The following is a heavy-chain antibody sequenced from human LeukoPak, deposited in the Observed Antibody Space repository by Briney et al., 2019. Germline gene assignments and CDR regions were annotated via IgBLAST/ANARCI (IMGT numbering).Heavy chain of an antibody. CDR3: ASCGGAMDPRFDY. D-gene: IGHD3-10*01. V-gene: IGHV4-59*01. J-gene: IGHJ4*02. Sequence: SETLSLTCTVSGGSISSYYWSLIRQPPGKGLEWIGYIYYSGSTNYNPSLKSRVTISLDTSNNQFSLRVTSVTAADTAVYYCASCGGAMDPRFDYWGQGSLVTVYS. CDR2: IYYSGST. CDR1: GGSISSYY.